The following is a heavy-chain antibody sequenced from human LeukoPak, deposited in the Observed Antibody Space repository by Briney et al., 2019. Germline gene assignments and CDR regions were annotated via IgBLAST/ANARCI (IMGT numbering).Heavy chain of an antibody. J-gene: IGHJ4*02. V-gene: IGHV3-9*01. CDR2: ISWNSGSI. CDR3: AKDRLRYFDWLFDY. Sequence: GRSLRLSCAASGFTFDDYAMHWVRQAPGKGLEWVSGISWNSGSIGYADSVKGRFTISRDNAKNSLYLQMNSLRAEDTALYYCAKDRLRYFDWLFDYWGQGTLVTVSS. D-gene: IGHD3-9*01. CDR1: GFTFDDYA.